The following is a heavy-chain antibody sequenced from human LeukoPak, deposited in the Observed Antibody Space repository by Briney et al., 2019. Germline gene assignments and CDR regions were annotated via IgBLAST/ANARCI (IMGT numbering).Heavy chain of an antibody. J-gene: IGHJ5*02. Sequence: GASVKVSCKASGYTFTGYYMHWVRQAPGQGLEWMGWINPNSGGTNYAQKFQGRVTMTRDTSISTAYMELSRLRSDDTAVYYCARPGPDTARASVCWFDPRGQGTMVTVSS. V-gene: IGHV1-2*02. CDR3: ARPGPDTARASVCWFDP. CDR1: GYTFTGYY. CDR2: INPNSGGT. D-gene: IGHD5-18*01.